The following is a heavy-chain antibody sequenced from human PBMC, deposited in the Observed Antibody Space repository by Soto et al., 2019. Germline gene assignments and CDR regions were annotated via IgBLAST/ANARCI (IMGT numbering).Heavy chain of an antibody. CDR3: ARRRSNSGYDFGY. CDR1: GFTVSSNY. Sequence: GGSLRLSCVASGFTVSSNYMSWVRQAPGKGLEWVSVIYSGGSTYYADSVKGRFTISRDNSKNTLYLQMNSLRAEDTAVYYCARRRSNSGYDFGYWGQGTLVTVSS. D-gene: IGHD5-12*01. V-gene: IGHV3-66*04. CDR2: IYSGGST. J-gene: IGHJ4*02.